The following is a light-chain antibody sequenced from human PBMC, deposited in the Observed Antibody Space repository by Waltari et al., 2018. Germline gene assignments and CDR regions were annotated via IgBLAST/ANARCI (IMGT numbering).Light chain of an antibody. J-gene: IGKJ4*01. CDR1: QSVTNY. CDR2: DTS. Sequence: DIVLTQSPAILSLSPGERASLSCRASQSVTNYLAWYQPKPGQAPRLLIYDTSNRATGIPARFSGSGFATDFTITISSLEPDDFAVYYCQQRRNWPLTFGGGTKVEIK. V-gene: IGKV3-11*01. CDR3: QQRRNWPLT.